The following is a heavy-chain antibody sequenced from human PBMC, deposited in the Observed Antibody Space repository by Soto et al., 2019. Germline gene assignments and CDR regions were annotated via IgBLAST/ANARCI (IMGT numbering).Heavy chain of an antibody. Sequence: QVQLVQSGAEVKKPGSSVKVSCKASGGTFSIYTMSWVRQAPGQGLEWMGGIIPMFNTPNYAENFQGRVTITADESTNTAYMELSSLRSDDTAVYYCTRDLYYFDSSAYYGRNWFDPWGQGTLVTVSS. V-gene: IGHV1-69*12. J-gene: IGHJ5*02. D-gene: IGHD3-22*01. CDR2: IIPMFNTP. CDR1: GGTFSIYT. CDR3: TRDLYYFDSSAYYGRNWFDP.